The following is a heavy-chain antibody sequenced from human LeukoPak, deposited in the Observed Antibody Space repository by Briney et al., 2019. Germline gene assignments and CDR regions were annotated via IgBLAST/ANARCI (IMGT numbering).Heavy chain of an antibody. CDR3: ARSELLWFGELLGYYDSSGYSGYFQH. J-gene: IGHJ1*01. Sequence: ASVKVSCKASGYIFTNFGISWVRQARGQGLEWMGWISAYNGNTNYAQKLQGRVTTTTDTSTSTAYMELRSLRSDDTAVYYCARSELLWFGELLGYYDSSGYSGYFQHWGQGTLVTVSS. CDR2: ISAYNGNT. V-gene: IGHV1-18*01. CDR1: GYIFTNFG. D-gene: IGHD3-10*01.